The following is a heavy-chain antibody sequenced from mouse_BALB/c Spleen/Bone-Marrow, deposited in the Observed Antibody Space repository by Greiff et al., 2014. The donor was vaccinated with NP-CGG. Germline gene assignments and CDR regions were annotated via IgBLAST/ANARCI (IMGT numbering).Heavy chain of an antibody. Sequence: VQLQQSGTVLARPGASVKMSCKASGYSFTSYWMHWVKQRPGQGLEWIGAIYPGNSDTRYNQKFKGKAKLTAVKSASTAYMELSSLTNEDSAVYYCTGYGNYVETSFAYWGQGTLVTVSA. D-gene: IGHD2-1*01. CDR1: GYSFTSYW. V-gene: IGHV1-5*01. CDR3: TGYGNYVETSFAY. J-gene: IGHJ3*01. CDR2: IYPGNSDT.